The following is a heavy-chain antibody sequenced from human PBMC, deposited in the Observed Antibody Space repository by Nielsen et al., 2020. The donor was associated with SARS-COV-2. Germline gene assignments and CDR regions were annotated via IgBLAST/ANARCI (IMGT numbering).Heavy chain of an antibody. CDR3: VRVRDDGHYYDTGPFDD. CDR2: INSDGSRT. CDR1: GFSFRNYG. Sequence: GGSLRLSCAASGFSFRNYGMNWVRQAPGKGLAWVAHINSDGSRTTYADSVKGRFIMSRDNARDTLSLQMNSLSVEDTAVYYCVRVRDDGHYYDTGPFDDWGQGALVTVSS. J-gene: IGHJ4*02. V-gene: IGHV3-74*03. D-gene: IGHD3-22*01.